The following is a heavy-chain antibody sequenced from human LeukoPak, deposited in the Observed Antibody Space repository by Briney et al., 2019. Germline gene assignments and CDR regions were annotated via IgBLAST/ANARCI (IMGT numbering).Heavy chain of an antibody. D-gene: IGHD3-22*01. CDR3: ARAMGDYYDSSVFY. Sequence: ASVKVSCKASGGTFSSYAISWVRQAPGQGLEGMGGIIPIFGTANYAQKFQGRVTITADESTSTAYMELSSLRSEDTAVYYCARAMGDYYDSSVFYWGQGTLVTVSS. J-gene: IGHJ4*02. CDR2: IIPIFGTA. V-gene: IGHV1-69*13. CDR1: GGTFSSYA.